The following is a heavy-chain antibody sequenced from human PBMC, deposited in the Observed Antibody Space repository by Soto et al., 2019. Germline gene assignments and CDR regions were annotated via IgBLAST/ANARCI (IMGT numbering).Heavy chain of an antibody. V-gene: IGHV3-23*01. CDR3: AGQDCSSARGSSPH. D-gene: IGHD2-2*01. CDR1: GFTFGSYA. J-gene: IGHJ1*01. CDR2: AGGGGH. Sequence: DVQLLESGGGLVQPGGSLRLSCAASGFTFGSYAMTWVRQAPGKRLAWLSPAGGGGHLYADTVKGRFTISRDNSRSTLYLQMNSLRAEDTAGYYCAGQDCSSARGSSPHWGQGTLVTVSS.